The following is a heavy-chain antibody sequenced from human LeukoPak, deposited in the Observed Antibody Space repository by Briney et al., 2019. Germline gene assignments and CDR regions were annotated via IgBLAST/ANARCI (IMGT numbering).Heavy chain of an antibody. CDR3: ARLYDSSGYGVDY. J-gene: IGHJ4*02. CDR1: GGSISSGGYY. D-gene: IGHD3-22*01. CDR2: IYYSGST. Sequence: PSQTLSLTCTVSGGSISSGGYYWSWIRQHPGKGLEWIGYIYYSGSTYYNPSLKSRVTISVDTSKNQFSLKLSSVTAADTAVYYCARLYDSSGYGVDYWGQGTLVTVSS. V-gene: IGHV4-31*03.